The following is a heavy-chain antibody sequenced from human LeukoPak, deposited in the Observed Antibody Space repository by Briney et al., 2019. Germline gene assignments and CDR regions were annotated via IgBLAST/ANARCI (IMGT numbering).Heavy chain of an antibody. V-gene: IGHV1-18*01. D-gene: IGHD3-22*01. CDR3: ARNLHYYDSSGDAFDI. CDR2: ISAYNGNT. Sequence: ASVKVSCKASGYTFTSYGISWVRQAPGQGLEWMGWISAYNGNTNYAQKFQGRVTMTRDTSISTAYMELSRLRSDDTAVYYCARNLHYYDSSGDAFDIWGQGQWSPSLQ. J-gene: IGHJ3*02. CDR1: GYTFTSYG.